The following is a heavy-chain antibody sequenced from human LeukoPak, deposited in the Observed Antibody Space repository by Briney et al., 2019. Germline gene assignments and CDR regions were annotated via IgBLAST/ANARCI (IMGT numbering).Heavy chain of an antibody. CDR2: ISSSSSYI. CDR3: VRHLSGIAQPFFDC. J-gene: IGHJ4*02. Sequence: PGGALRISFAASGFPFKGYSMNWGRQAPGEGLEWGSSISSSSSYIYYADSLKGRFTVSRDNAKNSLYLQINSLSAEDTAVYYCVRHLSGIAQPFFDCWGQGTLVTVSS. CDR1: GFPFKGYS. V-gene: IGHV3-21*01. D-gene: IGHD1-26*01.